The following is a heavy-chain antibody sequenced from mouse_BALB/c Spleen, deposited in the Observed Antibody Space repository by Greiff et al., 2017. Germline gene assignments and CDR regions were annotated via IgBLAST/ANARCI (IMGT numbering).Heavy chain of an antibody. V-gene: IGHV1S81*02. Sequence: QVQLQQSGAELVKPGASVKLSCKASGYTFTSYYMYWVKQRPGQGLEWIGEINPSNGGTNFNEKFKSKATLTVDKSSSTAYMQLSSLTSEDSAVYYCTRGKFSGYYAMDYWGQGTSVTVSS. J-gene: IGHJ4*01. CDR2: INPSNGGT. CDR1: GYTFTSYY. CDR3: TRGKFSGYYAMDY. D-gene: IGHD3-1*01.